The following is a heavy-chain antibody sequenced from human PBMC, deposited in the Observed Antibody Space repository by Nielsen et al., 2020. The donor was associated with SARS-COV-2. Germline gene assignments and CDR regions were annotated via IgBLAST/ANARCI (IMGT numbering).Heavy chain of an antibody. D-gene: IGHD3-22*01. CDR3: TTDRYYYDSSGYSTVDFDY. CDR2: IKSKTDGGTT. CDR1: GFTFSNAW. Sequence: GGSLRFSCAASGFTFSNAWMSRVRQAPGKGLEWVGRIKSKTDGGTTDYAAPVKGRFTISRDDSKNTLYLQMNSLKTEDTAVYYCTTDRYYYDSSGYSTVDFDYWGQGTLVTVSS. J-gene: IGHJ4*02. V-gene: IGHV3-15*01.